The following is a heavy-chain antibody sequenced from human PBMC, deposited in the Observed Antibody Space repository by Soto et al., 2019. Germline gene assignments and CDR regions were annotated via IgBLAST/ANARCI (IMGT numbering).Heavy chain of an antibody. V-gene: IGHV3-23*01. J-gene: IGHJ5*02. D-gene: IGHD1-26*01. Sequence: GGSLRLSCAASGFNFSSYTLNWVRRAPGKGLEWISSISGSGFKKYYADSVKGRFTISRDNSKSTVYLELNNLSAEDTAVYHCAKNQGVELVPLATVDWFDPWGQRSVVTVSS. CDR1: GFNFSSYT. CDR3: AKNQGVELVPLATVDWFDP. CDR2: ISGSGFKK.